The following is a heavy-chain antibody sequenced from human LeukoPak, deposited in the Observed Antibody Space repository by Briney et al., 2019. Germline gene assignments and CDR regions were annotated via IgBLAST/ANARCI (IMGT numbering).Heavy chain of an antibody. CDR3: ARRTGAMVPLGYFDL. Sequence: GGSLRLPCAASGFTFSSYSMNWVRQAPGKGLEWVSYISSSSSTIYYADSVKGRFTISRDNAKNSLYLQMNSLRAEDTAVYYCARRTGAMVPLGYFDLWGRGTLVTVSS. CDR1: GFTFSSYS. V-gene: IGHV3-48*04. D-gene: IGHD5-18*01. J-gene: IGHJ2*01. CDR2: ISSSSSTI.